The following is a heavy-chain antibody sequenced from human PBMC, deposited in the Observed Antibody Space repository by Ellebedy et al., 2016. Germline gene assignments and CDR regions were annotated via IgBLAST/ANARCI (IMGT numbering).Heavy chain of an antibody. V-gene: IGHV3-30-3*01. CDR2: ISYDGSNK. Sequence: GGSLRLSXAASGFTFSSYAMHWVRQAPGKGLEWVAVISYDGSNKYYADSVKGRFTISRDNSKNTLYLQMNSLRAEDTAVYYCARGSNYFDYWGQGTLVTVSS. CDR3: ARGSNYFDY. J-gene: IGHJ4*02. CDR1: GFTFSSYA. D-gene: IGHD3-10*01.